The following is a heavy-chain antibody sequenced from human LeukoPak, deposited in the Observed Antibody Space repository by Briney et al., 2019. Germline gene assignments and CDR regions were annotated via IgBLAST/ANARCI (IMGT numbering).Heavy chain of an antibody. V-gene: IGHV4-59*01. Sequence: SETPSLTCTVSGDAISSYYWSWIRQPPGKGLEWIGYIYYSGSTNYNPSLKSRATISVDTSKNQFSLKLSSVTAADTAVYYCARVGAYNWFDPWGQGTLVTVSS. J-gene: IGHJ5*02. CDR1: GDAISSYY. D-gene: IGHD3-10*01. CDR2: IYYSGST. CDR3: ARVGAYNWFDP.